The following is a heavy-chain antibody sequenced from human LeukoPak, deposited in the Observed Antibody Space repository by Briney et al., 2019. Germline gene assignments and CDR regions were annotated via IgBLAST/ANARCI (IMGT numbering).Heavy chain of an antibody. Sequence: GGSLRLSCAASGSTFSTYWMSWDRQAPGKGLEWVANIKQDGSEKYYVDSVKGRFTISRDNAKSSLYLQVNSLRAEDTAVYYCATDSSGYNPRLFDYWGQGTLVTVSS. D-gene: IGHD3-22*01. J-gene: IGHJ4*02. V-gene: IGHV3-7*01. CDR2: IKQDGSEK. CDR3: ATDSSGYNPRLFDY. CDR1: GSTFSTYW.